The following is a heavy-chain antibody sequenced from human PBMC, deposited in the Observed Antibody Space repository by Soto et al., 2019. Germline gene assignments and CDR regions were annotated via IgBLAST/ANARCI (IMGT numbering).Heavy chain of an antibody. J-gene: IGHJ4*02. D-gene: IGHD3-22*01. V-gene: IGHV3-23*01. CDR2: VSGSGSTT. Sequence: EVQLLESGGGLVQPGGSLRLSCAASGFSFTTYAMGWVRQAPGKGLEWVSAVSGSGSTTYYADSVKGRFIISRNNAKTTAYLYMNSLRAEDTAVYYCARDPRYYDSGGYYDYGGQGTLVTVSS. CDR3: ARDPRYYDSGGYYDY. CDR1: GFSFTTYA.